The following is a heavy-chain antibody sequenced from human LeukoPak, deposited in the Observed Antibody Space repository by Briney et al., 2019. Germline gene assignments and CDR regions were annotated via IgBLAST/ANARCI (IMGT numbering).Heavy chain of an antibody. V-gene: IGHV3-30*18. J-gene: IGHJ4*02. CDR3: AKAPLWFGELLPED. CDR2: ISYDGSNK. D-gene: IGHD3-10*01. Sequence: GRSLRLSCAASGFTFSSYGMHWVRQAPGKGLEWVAVISYDGSNKYYADSVKGRFTISRDNSKNTLYLQMNSLRAEDTAVYYCAKAPLWFGELLPEDWGQGTLVTVSS. CDR1: GFTFSSYG.